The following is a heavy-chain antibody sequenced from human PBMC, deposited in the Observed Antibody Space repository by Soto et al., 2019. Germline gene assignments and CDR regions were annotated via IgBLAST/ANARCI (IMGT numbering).Heavy chain of an antibody. CDR2: IYYSGST. J-gene: IGHJ4*02. CDR1: GGSISSGGYY. Sequence: PSETLSLTCTVSGGSISSGGYYWSWIRQHPGKGLEWIGYIYYSGSTYYNPSLKSRVTISVDTSKNQFSLKLSSVTAADTAVYYCARDMLPNTVYGSGSYSHWGQGTLVTVSS. CDR3: ARDMLPNTVYGSGSYSH. V-gene: IGHV4-31*03. D-gene: IGHD3-10*01.